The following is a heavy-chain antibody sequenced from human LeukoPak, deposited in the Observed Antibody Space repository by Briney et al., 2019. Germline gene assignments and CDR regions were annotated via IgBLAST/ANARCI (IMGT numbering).Heavy chain of an antibody. D-gene: IGHD4-17*01. J-gene: IGHJ4*02. CDR1: GGAITGYY. Sequence: SETLSLTCTVSGGAITGYYWSWIRQPPGKGLEWIRYIYYSGSTNYNPSLKSRVTMSVDTSKKQFSLKLSSVTAADTAVYYCARGRPPHDYGTLFDYWGQGTLVTVSS. CDR2: IYYSGST. CDR3: ARGRPPHDYGTLFDY. V-gene: IGHV4-59*01.